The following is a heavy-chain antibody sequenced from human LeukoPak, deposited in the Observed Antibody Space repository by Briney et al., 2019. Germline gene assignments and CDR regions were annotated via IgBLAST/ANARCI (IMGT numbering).Heavy chain of an antibody. V-gene: IGHV1-2*02. CDR2: INPNSGGT. Sequence: ASVKVSCKASGYTFTGYYLHWVRHAPGQGLEWMGWINPNSGGTKYAEKVQGRVTMTRDTSSSTAYMELSWLRFDDSAVYYCARDFLVAGTSTYWGQGTLVTVSS. CDR1: GYTFTGYY. CDR3: ARDFLVAGTSTY. D-gene: IGHD6-19*01. J-gene: IGHJ4*02.